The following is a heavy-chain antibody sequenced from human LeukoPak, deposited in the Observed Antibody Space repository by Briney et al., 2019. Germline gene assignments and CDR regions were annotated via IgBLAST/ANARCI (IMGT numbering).Heavy chain of an antibody. J-gene: IGHJ6*02. CDR2: INHSGST. D-gene: IGHD3-10*01. CDR1: GGSFSGYY. V-gene: IGHV4-34*01. CDR3: ARVSPNYGSGSYYYYYGMDV. Sequence: SVTLSLTCAVYGGSFSGYYWSWIRQPPGKGLEWIGEINHSGSTNYNPSLKSRVTISVDTSKNQFSLKLSSVTAADTAVYYCARVSPNYGSGSYYYYYGMDVWGQGTTVTVSS.